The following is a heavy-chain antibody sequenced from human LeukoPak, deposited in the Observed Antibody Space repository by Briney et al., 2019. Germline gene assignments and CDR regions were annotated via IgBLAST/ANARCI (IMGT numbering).Heavy chain of an antibody. V-gene: IGHV4-4*07. Sequence: PSETLSLTCTVSGGSISSYYWSWIRQPAGKGLEWIGRIYTSGSTNYNPSLKSRVTMSVDTSKNQFSLKLSSVTAADTAVYYCASSVFYDFWSGYYTGAFDIWDQGTMVTVSS. CDR2: IYTSGST. CDR1: GGSISSYY. J-gene: IGHJ3*02. D-gene: IGHD3-3*01. CDR3: ASSVFYDFWSGYYTGAFDI.